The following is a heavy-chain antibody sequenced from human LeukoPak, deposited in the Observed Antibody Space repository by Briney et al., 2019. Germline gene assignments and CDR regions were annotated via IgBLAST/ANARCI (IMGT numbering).Heavy chain of an antibody. CDR1: GGSTSSYY. Sequence: SETLSLTCTVSGGSTSSYYWSWIRQPPGKGLEWIGYIYYSGSTNYNPSLRSRVTISVDTSKNQFSLKLSSVTAADTAVYYCASADTAMVHDYWGQGTLVTVSS. D-gene: IGHD5-18*01. J-gene: IGHJ4*02. CDR2: IYYSGST. CDR3: ASADTAMVHDY. V-gene: IGHV4-59*01.